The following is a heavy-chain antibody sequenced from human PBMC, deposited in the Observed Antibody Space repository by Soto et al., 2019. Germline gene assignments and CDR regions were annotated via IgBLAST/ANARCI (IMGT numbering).Heavy chain of an antibody. CDR1: GYSFTDHY. D-gene: IGHD2-8*01. CDR3: GRGRNGQLGVCE. V-gene: IGHV1-2*02. CDR2: ISCESGGT. J-gene: IGHJ4*02. Sequence: GASVKGACPSSGYSFTDHYIHCVRQAPEPETEWMGEISCESGGTKFAQKFQGRVTLTRDTSITTVYMELNNLRPDDAAVYYCGRGRNGQLGVCEWGQGVLVTVCS.